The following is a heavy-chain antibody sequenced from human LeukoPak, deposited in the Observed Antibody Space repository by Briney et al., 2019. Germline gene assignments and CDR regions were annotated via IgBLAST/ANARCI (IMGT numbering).Heavy chain of an antibody. CDR2: ISGSVGST. V-gene: IGHV3-23*01. CDR3: ARPPQLPHPFDY. Sequence: PGGSLRLSCAASGFTFSSYAMSGVRQTPGKGLEWASAISGSVGSTYYADSVKGRFTISRDTSNNTLYLQMNSLRAEDTAVYYCARPPQLPHPFDYWGQGTLVTVSS. D-gene: IGHD2-2*01. J-gene: IGHJ4*02. CDR1: GFTFSSYA.